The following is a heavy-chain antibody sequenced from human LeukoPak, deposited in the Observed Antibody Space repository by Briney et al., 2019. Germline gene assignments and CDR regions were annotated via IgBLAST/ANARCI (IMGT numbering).Heavy chain of an antibody. Sequence: ASVKVSCKASGGTFSSYAISWVRQAPGQGLEWMGWISAYNGNTNYAQKLQGRVTMTTDTSTSTAYMELRSLRSDDTAVYYCARGSGSGWWDFAFDIWGQGTMVTVSS. J-gene: IGHJ3*02. V-gene: IGHV1-18*01. CDR1: GGTFSSYA. CDR2: ISAYNGNT. D-gene: IGHD6-19*01. CDR3: ARGSGSGWWDFAFDI.